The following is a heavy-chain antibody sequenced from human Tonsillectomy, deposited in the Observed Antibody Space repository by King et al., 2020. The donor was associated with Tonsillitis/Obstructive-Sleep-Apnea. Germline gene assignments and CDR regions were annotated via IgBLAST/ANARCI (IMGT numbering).Heavy chain of an antibody. Sequence: VQLQESGPGLVKPSETLSLTCTVSGGSVSSGSYYWSWIRQPPGKGLEWIGYIYYSGSTNYNPSLKSRVTISVDTSKNQFSLKLSSVTAADPAVYYCAYGNYDFWSGYYSGVHWGQGTLVTVSS. CDR3: AYGNYDFWSGYYSGVH. V-gene: IGHV4-61*01. CDR1: GGSVSSGSYY. D-gene: IGHD3-3*01. CDR2: IYYSGST. J-gene: IGHJ4*02.